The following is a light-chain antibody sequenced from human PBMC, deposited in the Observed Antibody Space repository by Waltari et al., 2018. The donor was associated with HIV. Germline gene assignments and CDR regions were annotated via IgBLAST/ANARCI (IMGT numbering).Light chain of an antibody. CDR1: SSDVGACNY. Sequence: QSALHQPSAVSASPGPSITISSTGTSSDVGACNYVSWHHQPPGTAPKLIIYTLSNPPPGVSNRFSGSKSCNTASLIISGLQAEDDASYYCTSYTRSNTVVFGGGTKLTVL. CDR3: TSYTRSNTVV. CDR2: TLS. J-gene: IGLJ2*01. V-gene: IGLV2-14*01.